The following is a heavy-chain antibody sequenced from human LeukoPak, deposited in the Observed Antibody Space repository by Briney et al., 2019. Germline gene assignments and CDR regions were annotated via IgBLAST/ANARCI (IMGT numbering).Heavy chain of an antibody. D-gene: IGHD3-9*01. Sequence: GGSLRLSCAASGFTFDDYAMHWVRQAPGKGLEWVSGISWNSGGISYADSVKGRFTISRDNAKNSLYLQMNSLRAEDTALYYCAKEALRYFDWLSTEPSNWFDPWGQGTLVTVSS. V-gene: IGHV3-9*01. CDR2: ISWNSGGI. CDR1: GFTFDDYA. CDR3: AKEALRYFDWLSTEPSNWFDP. J-gene: IGHJ5*02.